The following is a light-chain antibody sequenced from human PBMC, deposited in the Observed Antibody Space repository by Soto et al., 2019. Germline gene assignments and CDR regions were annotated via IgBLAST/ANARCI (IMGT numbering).Light chain of an antibody. V-gene: IGLV2-14*03. CDR1: SSDVGAYNF. CDR2: NVY. Sequence: QSALTQPASVSGSPGQSITISCTGTSSDVGAYNFVSWHQQHPGKAPKLMIYNVYDRPSGISYRFSGSKSGNTASLTISGLLGEDEADHYCSAYTVSRTYVFGTGTKLTVL. J-gene: IGLJ1*01. CDR3: SAYTVSRTYV.